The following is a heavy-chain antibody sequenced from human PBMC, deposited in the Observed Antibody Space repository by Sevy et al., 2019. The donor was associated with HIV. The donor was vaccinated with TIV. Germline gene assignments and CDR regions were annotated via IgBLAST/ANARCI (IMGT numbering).Heavy chain of an antibody. CDR3: AKDLQSYYYGSGSIQSDY. D-gene: IGHD3-10*01. V-gene: IGHV3-23*01. J-gene: IGHJ4*02. CDR1: EFTFSSYA. Sequence: GGSLRLSCAASEFTFSSYAMSWVRQAPGKGLEWVSAISGSGGSTYYADSVKGRFTISRDNSKNTLYLQMNSLRAEDTAVYYCAKDLQSYYYGSGSIQSDYWGQGTLVTVSS. CDR2: ISGSGGST.